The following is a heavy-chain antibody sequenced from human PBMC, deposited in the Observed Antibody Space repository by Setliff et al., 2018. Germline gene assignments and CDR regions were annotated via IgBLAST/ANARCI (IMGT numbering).Heavy chain of an antibody. CDR2: IKYDGTT. D-gene: IGHD2-15*01. V-gene: IGHV4-61*01. CDR3: ARGCAAGACYSDYYYYMDV. CDR1: GFSLSNTKMG. J-gene: IGHJ6*03. Sequence: SGPTLVNPTETLTLACTVSGFSLSNTKMGVSWIRQPPGRPLEWIGYIKYDGTTDYNPSLDSRVTMSVDTSKNQFSLKLKSVTAADTAMYYCARGCAAGACYSDYYYYMDVWGKGTTVTVSS.